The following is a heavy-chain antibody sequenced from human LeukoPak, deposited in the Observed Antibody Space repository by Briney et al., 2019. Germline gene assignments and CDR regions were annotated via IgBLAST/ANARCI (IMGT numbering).Heavy chain of an antibody. D-gene: IGHD6-19*01. Sequence: GASVKVSCKASGYTFTSYAMNWVRQAPGQGLEWMGWINTNTGNPTYAQGFTGRFVFSLDTSVSTAYLQISSLKAEDTAVYYCARGWWLVLSDDAFDIWGQGTMVTVSS. CDR2: INTNTGNP. CDR1: GYTFTSYA. CDR3: ARGWWLVLSDDAFDI. V-gene: IGHV7-4-1*02. J-gene: IGHJ3*02.